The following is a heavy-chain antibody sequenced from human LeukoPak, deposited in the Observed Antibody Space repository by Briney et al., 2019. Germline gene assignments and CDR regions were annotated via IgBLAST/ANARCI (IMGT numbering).Heavy chain of an antibody. CDR1: GFTFSSYG. D-gene: IGHD2-21*02. CDR2: IWYDGSIK. J-gene: IGHJ4*02. Sequence: PGRSLRLSCAASGFTFSSYGMHWVRQAPGKGLEWVALIWYDGSIKYYEDSVKGRFTISRDNSKNTLYLQMNSLRAEDTAVYYCARDQAGGDYYFDYWGQGTLVTVSS. CDR3: ARDQAGGDYYFDY. V-gene: IGHV3-33*01.